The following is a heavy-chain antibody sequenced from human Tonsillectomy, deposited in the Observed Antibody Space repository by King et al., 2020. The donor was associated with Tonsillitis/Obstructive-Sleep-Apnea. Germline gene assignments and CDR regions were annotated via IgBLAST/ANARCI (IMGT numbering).Heavy chain of an antibody. Sequence: FTLKESGPTLVKPPQTLTLTCTFSGFSLSTGGVGVGWIRQPPGKALGWLALIYWDDDKRYSPSLKSRFTITKDTSKNQVVLTMTNMNPVDTATYYCARGNYDSDTFDLWGQGTMVTVSS. CDR2: IYWDDDK. V-gene: IGHV2-5*02. J-gene: IGHJ3*01. D-gene: IGHD3-3*01. CDR3: ARGNYDSDTFDL. CDR1: GFSLSTGGVG.